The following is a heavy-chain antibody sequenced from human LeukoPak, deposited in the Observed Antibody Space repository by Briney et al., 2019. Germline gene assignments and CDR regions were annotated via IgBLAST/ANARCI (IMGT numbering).Heavy chain of an antibody. D-gene: IGHD2-2*01. CDR3: AKEPREYCSSTSCPNWIDP. Sequence: GGSLRLSCAASGFTFSSYAMSWVRQAPGKGLEWVSAISASGGTTYYADSVKGRFTISRDNSKNTLYLQMSGLRAEDTAVYYCAKEPREYCSSTSCPNWIDPWGQETLVTVSS. CDR1: GFTFSSYA. J-gene: IGHJ5*02. CDR2: ISASGGTT. V-gene: IGHV3-23*01.